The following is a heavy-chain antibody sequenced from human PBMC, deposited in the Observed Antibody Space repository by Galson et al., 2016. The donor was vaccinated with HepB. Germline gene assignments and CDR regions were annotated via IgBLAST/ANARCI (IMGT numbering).Heavy chain of an antibody. CDR1: GYTFTGYF. V-gene: IGHV1-2*02. J-gene: IGHJ3*02. Sequence: SVKVSCRASGYTFTGYFVHWVRQAPGQGLEWMGWINPNSGDTNYAQKFQGSVTMTRDTSITTVYLDLSGLGSDDTAVYYCARDFYDSTSYRIRGPFDIWGQGTMVTVSS. CDR3: ARDFYDSTSYRIRGPFDI. D-gene: IGHD3-22*01. CDR2: INPNSGDT.